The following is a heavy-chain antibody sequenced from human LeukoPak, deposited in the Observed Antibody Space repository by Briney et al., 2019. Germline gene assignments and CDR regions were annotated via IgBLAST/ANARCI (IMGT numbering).Heavy chain of an antibody. CDR2: IYYSGSN. V-gene: IGHV4-59*01. CDR3: ARGKYFDWLLGWFDL. J-gene: IGHJ5*02. D-gene: IGHD3-9*01. Sequence: PSETLSLTCTVSGGSISSYYWSWLRQPPGKGLEWVGYIYYSGSNNYNPSLKRRVTISVDTSKNQFSLKLSSVTAADTAVYYCARGKYFDWLLGWFDLWGQGTLVTVSS. CDR1: GGSISSYY.